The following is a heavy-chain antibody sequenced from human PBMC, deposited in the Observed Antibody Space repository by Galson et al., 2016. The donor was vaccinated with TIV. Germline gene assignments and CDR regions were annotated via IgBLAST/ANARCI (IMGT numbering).Heavy chain of an antibody. J-gene: IGHJ4*02. D-gene: IGHD2-8*02. CDR1: GGTFNSYA. Sequence: SVKVSCKASGGTFNSYAINWVRRAPGRGLEWMGGILPISGTTNYAQQFQDRVTISTDGFTSTVYMEPSGLRSGDTAVYFCARVIPCGGACYFFDDWGQGTLVSVSS. CDR2: ILPISGTT. V-gene: IGHV1-69*05. CDR3: ARVIPCGGACYFFDD.